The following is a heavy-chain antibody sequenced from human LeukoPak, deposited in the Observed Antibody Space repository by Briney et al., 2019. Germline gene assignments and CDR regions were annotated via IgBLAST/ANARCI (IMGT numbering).Heavy chain of an antibody. CDR2: IYTSGST. Sequence: PSETLSLTCTVSGDSISSNYWSWIRQPAGKGLEWIGRIYTSGSTKYNPSIKSRVTMSVDTSKNQFSLKLSSVTAADTAVYYCARGPLEDAFDIWGQGTMVTVSS. D-gene: IGHD3-3*01. V-gene: IGHV4-4*07. CDR1: GDSISSNY. J-gene: IGHJ3*02. CDR3: ARGPLEDAFDI.